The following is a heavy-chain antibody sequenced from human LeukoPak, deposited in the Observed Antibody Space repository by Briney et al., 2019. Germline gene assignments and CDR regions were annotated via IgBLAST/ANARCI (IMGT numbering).Heavy chain of an antibody. V-gene: IGHV4-59*01. CDR1: GDSISDYY. Sequence: PSETLSPTCTVSGDSISDYYWSWIRQPPGKRLEWIGYIHHSGTTNYNPSLKSRVTISLDTSKNQFSLKLSSVTAADTAVYYCARVGNMAAATWGQGTLVTVSS. J-gene: IGHJ4*02. CDR3: ARVGNMAAAT. CDR2: IHHSGTT. D-gene: IGHD6-13*01.